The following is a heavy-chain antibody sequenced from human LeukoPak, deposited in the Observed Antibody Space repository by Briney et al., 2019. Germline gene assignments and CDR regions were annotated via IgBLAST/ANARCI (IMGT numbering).Heavy chain of an antibody. V-gene: IGHV1-69*04. CDR2: IIPILGIA. CDR3: ARDPGSYFVSNWYFDL. CDR1: GGTFSSYA. D-gene: IGHD1-26*01. Sequence: ASVKVSCKASGGTFSSYAISWVRHAPRQGLEWVGRIIPILGIANYAQKFQGRVTITADKSTSTAYMELSSVRSEDTAVCYCARDPGSYFVSNWYFDLWGRGTLVTVSS. J-gene: IGHJ2*01.